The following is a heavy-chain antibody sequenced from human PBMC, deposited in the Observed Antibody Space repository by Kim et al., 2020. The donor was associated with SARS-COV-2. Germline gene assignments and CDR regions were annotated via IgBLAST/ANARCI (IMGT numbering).Heavy chain of an antibody. Sequence: ADPAKGRFTIARNNSRNTVYLQMNSLGAEDTAVYYCAKPRVGSSSSGSVSWGQGTLVTVSS. J-gene: IGHJ5*02. CDR3: AKPRVGSSSSGSVS. V-gene: IGHV3-23*01. D-gene: IGHD6-6*01.